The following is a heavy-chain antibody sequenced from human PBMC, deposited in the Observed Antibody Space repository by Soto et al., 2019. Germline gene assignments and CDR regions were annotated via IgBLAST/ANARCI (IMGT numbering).Heavy chain of an antibody. Sequence: EVQLLESGGGLVQPGGSLRLSCAASGFTFSSYAMSWVRQAPGKGLEWVSAISGSGGSTYYADSVKGRFTISRDNSKNPLYLQMNSLRAEDTAVYYCAKDCSQGSSWEDAFDIWGQGTMVNVSS. D-gene: IGHD6-13*01. V-gene: IGHV3-23*01. CDR2: ISGSGGST. CDR1: GFTFSSYA. CDR3: AKDCSQGSSWEDAFDI. J-gene: IGHJ3*02.